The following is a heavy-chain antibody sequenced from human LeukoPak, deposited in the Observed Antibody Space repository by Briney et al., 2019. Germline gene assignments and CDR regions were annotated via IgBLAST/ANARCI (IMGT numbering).Heavy chain of an antibody. V-gene: IGHV3-23*01. CDR3: AKRLSGSYYNPIDY. CDR1: GFTFSSYA. CDR2: ISGSNGTT. Sequence: PGGSLRLSCAASGFTFSSYAISWVRQAPGRGLEWVSAISGSNGTTYYADSVKGRFTISRDNSKSTLYLQMNSLRAEDTAVYYCAKRLSGSYYNPIDYWGQGTLVTVSS. J-gene: IGHJ4*02. D-gene: IGHD3-10*01.